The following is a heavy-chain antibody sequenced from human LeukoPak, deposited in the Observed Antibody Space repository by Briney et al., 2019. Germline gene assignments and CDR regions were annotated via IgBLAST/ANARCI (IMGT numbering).Heavy chain of an antibody. Sequence: AGSLILSCAASGFTFSTYSMNWVRQAPGKGLEWVSYISTSSSYIHYADSVNGRFTISRDNAKKSLFLQMNSLRAEDTAVYYCARAPLHLAMYHYFDYCGQGTLVTVSS. D-gene: IGHD2-2*01. CDR3: ARAPLHLAMYHYFDY. CDR2: ISTSSSYI. V-gene: IGHV3-21*01. CDR1: GFTFSTYS. J-gene: IGHJ4*01.